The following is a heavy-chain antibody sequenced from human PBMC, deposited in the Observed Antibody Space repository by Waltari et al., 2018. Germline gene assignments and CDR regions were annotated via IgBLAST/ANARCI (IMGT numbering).Heavy chain of an antibody. CDR3: ARGRRSRITNYYYYGMDV. CDR2: INHSGST. CDR1: GGSFSGYY. D-gene: IGHD1-20*01. Sequence: QVQLQQWGAGLLKPSETLSLTCAVSGGSFSGYYWRWIRQTHGTGLDWIGEINHSGSTNYNPSLKSRVTISVDTSKNQFSLKLSSVTAADTAVYYCARGRRSRITNYYYYGMDVWGQGTTVTVSS. J-gene: IGHJ6*02. V-gene: IGHV4-34*01.